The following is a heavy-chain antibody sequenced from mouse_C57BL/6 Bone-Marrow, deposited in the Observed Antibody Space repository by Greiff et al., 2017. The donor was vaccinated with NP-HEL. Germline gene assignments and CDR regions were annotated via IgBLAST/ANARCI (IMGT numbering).Heavy chain of an antibody. D-gene: IGHD1-1*01. V-gene: IGHV1-69*01. CDR3: ARDGSSYYYAMDY. CDR1: GYTFTSYW. Sequence: QVQLQQSGAELVMPGASVKLSCTASGYTFTSYWMHWVKQRPGQGLEWIGEINPSDSYTNYNQKFKGKSTLTVDNSSSTAYMQLSSLTSEESAVYDCARDGSSYYYAMDYWGQGTSVTVSA. CDR2: INPSDSYT. J-gene: IGHJ4*01.